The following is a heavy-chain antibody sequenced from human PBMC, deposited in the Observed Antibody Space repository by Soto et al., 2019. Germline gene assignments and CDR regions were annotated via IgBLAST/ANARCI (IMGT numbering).Heavy chain of an antibody. CDR3: ARFRITMVRGVVYYYYYGMDV. J-gene: IGHJ6*02. CDR2: ISSSGSTI. D-gene: IGHD3-10*01. CDR1: GFTFSDYY. Sequence: QVQLVESGGGLVKPGGSLRLSCAASGFTFSDYYMSWIRQAPGKGLEWVSYISSSGSTIYYADSVKGRFTISRDNAKNSLYLQMNSLRAEDTAVYYCARFRITMVRGVVYYYYYGMDVWGQGTTVTVSS. V-gene: IGHV3-11*01.